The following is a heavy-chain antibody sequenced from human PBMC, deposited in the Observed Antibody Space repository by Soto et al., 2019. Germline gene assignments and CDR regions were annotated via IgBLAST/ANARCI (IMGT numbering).Heavy chain of an antibody. Sequence: GASVKVSCKASGGTFSSYAISWVRQAPGQRLEWMGGIIPIFGTANYAQKFQGRVTITADESTSTAYMELSSLRSEDTAVYYCARKQWLVHNWFDPWGQGTLVTVSS. D-gene: IGHD6-19*01. V-gene: IGHV1-69*13. CDR2: IIPIFGTA. CDR1: GGTFSSYA. CDR3: ARKQWLVHNWFDP. J-gene: IGHJ5*02.